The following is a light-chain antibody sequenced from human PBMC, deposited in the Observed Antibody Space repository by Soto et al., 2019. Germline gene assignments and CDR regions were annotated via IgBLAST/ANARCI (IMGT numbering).Light chain of an antibody. Sequence: DIQMTQSPSSLSASVGDRVTITCRASQSIINYLNWYQQKPGKAPRLLIYAASSLQSGVPSRFSGSGSGTDFTLTISSLQPEDSAVYYCQQRHMWPITFGQGTRLEIK. CDR3: QQRHMWPIT. J-gene: IGKJ5*01. V-gene: IGKV1-39*01. CDR1: QSIINY. CDR2: AAS.